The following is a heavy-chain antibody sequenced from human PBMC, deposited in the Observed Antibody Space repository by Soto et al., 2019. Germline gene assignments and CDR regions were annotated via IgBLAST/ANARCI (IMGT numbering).Heavy chain of an antibody. D-gene: IGHD3-3*01. CDR1: GFTFSSYG. V-gene: IGHV3-30*18. J-gene: IGHJ6*02. CDR3: AKALPHTYYDFWSGYYRGPALYGMDV. Sequence: GGSLRLSCAASGFTFSSYGMHWVRQAPGKGLEWVAVISYDGSNKYYADSVKGRFTISRDNSKNTLYLQMNSLRAEDTAVYYCAKALPHTYYDFWSGYYRGPALYGMDVWGQGTTVTVSS. CDR2: ISYDGSNK.